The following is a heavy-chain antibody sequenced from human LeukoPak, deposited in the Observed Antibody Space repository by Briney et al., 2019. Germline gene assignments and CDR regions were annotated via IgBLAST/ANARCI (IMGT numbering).Heavy chain of an antibody. D-gene: IGHD2-15*01. CDR2: IYYSGST. CDR3: VTGVLGPENWFDP. CDR1: GGSISSYY. J-gene: IGHJ5*02. Sequence: SETLSLTCTVSGGSISSYYWSWIRQPPGKGLEWIGYIYYSGSTNYNPSLKSRVTISVDTSKNQISLKLSSVTAADTAVYYCVTGVLGPENWFDPWGQGTLVTVSS. V-gene: IGHV4-59*01.